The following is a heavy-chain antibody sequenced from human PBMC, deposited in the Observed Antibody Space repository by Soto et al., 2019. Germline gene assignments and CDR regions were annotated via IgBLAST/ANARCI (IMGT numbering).Heavy chain of an antibody. J-gene: IGHJ2*01. CDR2: ISYDESNK. Sequence: QVQLVESGGGVVQPGRSLRLSCAASGFTFSNYGMHWVRQAPGKGLEWVALISYDESNKYYTDYVKGRFTISRDNSKNTLYLQMNSLRPEDTAVYYCAKLHYRRDGYIWGYFDLWGRGTLVTVSS. V-gene: IGHV3-30*18. CDR3: AKLHYRRDGYIWGYFDL. CDR1: GFTFSNYG. D-gene: IGHD3-16*01.